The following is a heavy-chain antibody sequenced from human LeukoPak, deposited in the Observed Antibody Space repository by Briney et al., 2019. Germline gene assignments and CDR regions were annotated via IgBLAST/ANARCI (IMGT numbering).Heavy chain of an antibody. V-gene: IGHV1-69*13. Sequence: SVKVSCKASGGTFSSYAISWVRQAPGQGLEWVGGIIPIFGTANYAQKFQGRVTITADESTSTAYMELSSLRSEDTAVYYCARAIGYCSSTSCYTGDYWGQGTLVTVSS. CDR2: IIPIFGTA. CDR3: ARAIGYCSSTSCYTGDY. J-gene: IGHJ4*02. CDR1: GGTFSSYA. D-gene: IGHD2-2*02.